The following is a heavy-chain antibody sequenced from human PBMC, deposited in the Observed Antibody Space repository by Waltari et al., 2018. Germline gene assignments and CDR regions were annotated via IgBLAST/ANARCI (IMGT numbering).Heavy chain of an antibody. Sequence: QVQLVQSVAEVKKPGASVKVPCKASGYTFTGYYMHWVRQAPGQGLEWMGWINPNSGGTNYAQKFQGWVTMTRDTSISTAYMELSRLRSDDTAVYYCARRKWGSSPVGGFDPWGQGTLVTVSS. CDR2: INPNSGGT. CDR3: ARRKWGSSPVGGFDP. CDR1: GYTFTGYY. V-gene: IGHV1-2*04. J-gene: IGHJ5*02. D-gene: IGHD6-13*01.